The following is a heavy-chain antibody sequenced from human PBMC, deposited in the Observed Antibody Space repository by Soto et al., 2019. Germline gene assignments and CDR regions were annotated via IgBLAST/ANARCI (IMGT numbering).Heavy chain of an antibody. CDR2: IKEDGSGK. Sequence: EVPLVESGGGLVQPGGSLRLSCTASGFTFSSYWMSWVRQAPGKGLGWVANIKEDGSGKYYVDSVKGRFSISRDNARNSLYLQMNSLRVEDTAVYYCVRVGRWGGYWGQGALVTVSS. CDR1: GFTFSSYW. D-gene: IGHD3-16*01. V-gene: IGHV3-7*03. J-gene: IGHJ4*02. CDR3: VRVGRWGGY.